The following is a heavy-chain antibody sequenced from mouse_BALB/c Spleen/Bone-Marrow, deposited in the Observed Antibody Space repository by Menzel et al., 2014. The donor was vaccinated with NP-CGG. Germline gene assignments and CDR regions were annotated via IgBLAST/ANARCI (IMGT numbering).Heavy chain of an antibody. J-gene: IGHJ3*01. Sequence: VQLQQSGAELVRPGTSGKVSCKASAYAFTNYLIEWIKKRPGQGLEWIGAINPGSDSSTYNEKFRGKATLTADNSSSSAYMQLSRLTSDDSAVYFCARAIYYDCVDVGPFAYWGQATLV. CDR1: AYAFTNYL. CDR3: ARAIYYDCVDVGPFAY. V-gene: IGHV1-54*01. CDR2: INPGSDSS. D-gene: IGHD2-4*01.